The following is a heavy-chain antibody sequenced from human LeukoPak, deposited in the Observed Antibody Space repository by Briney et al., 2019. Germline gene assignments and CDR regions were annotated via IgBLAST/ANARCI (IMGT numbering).Heavy chain of an antibody. CDR1: GFTFSSYS. D-gene: IGHD6-6*01. CDR2: ISSSSTI. Sequence: GGSLRLSCAASGFTFSSYSMNWVRQAPGKGLEWVSYISSSSTIYYADSVKGRFTISSDNATNSLYLQMNSLRAEDTAVYYCARDGSSGAMDYWGQGTLVTVSS. CDR3: ARDGSSGAMDY. J-gene: IGHJ4*02. V-gene: IGHV3-48*04.